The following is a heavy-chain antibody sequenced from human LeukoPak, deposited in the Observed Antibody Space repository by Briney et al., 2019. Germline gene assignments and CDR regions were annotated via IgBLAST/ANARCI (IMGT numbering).Heavy chain of an antibody. J-gene: IGHJ4*02. V-gene: IGHV3-7*03. Sequence: PGGSLRLSCVASGFTFSSYWMSWVRQAPGKGLEWVANIKQDGSGKYYVDSVKGRFTISRDNAKNSLYLQMNSLRAEDTAVYYCATGLWTYGNWGQGTLVTVSS. CDR2: IKQDGSGK. CDR3: ATGLWTYGN. D-gene: IGHD3-10*01. CDR1: GFTFSSYW.